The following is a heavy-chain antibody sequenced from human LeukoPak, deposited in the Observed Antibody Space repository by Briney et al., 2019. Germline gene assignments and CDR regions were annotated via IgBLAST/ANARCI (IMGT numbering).Heavy chain of an antibody. CDR1: GFTFSSYP. J-gene: IGHJ4*02. Sequence: GRSLRLSCAASGFTFSSYPMHWVRQAPGKGLEWVAVISYDGSNKYYADSVKGRFTISRDNSKNTLYLQMNSLRAEDMAVYYCARDHYYDSSGSTSPDYWGQGTLVTVSS. D-gene: IGHD3-22*01. CDR2: ISYDGSNK. CDR3: ARDHYYDSSGSTSPDY. V-gene: IGHV3-30*04.